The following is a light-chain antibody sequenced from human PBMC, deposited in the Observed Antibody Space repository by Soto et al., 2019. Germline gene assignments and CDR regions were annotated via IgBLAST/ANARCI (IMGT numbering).Light chain of an antibody. J-gene: IGKJ3*01. V-gene: IGKV3-20*01. Sequence: EIVLTQSPGTLSLYPGERATLSCRASQSVSDSYLAWYQQKPGQAPRLLIYASSRAAGIPDRFSGSGSGTDFTLTISRLEPEDFAVYYCQHYGTSALFGPGTKVDIK. CDR2: AS. CDR3: QHYGTSAL. CDR1: QSVSDSY.